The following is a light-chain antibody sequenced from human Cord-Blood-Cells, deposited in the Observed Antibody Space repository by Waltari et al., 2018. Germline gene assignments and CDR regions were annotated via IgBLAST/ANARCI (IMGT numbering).Light chain of an antibody. CDR3: SSYTSSSTLVV. CDR2: DVS. CDR1: SSAVGGYNY. Sequence: QSALTQPASVSGSPGQSIPIPCPGPSSAVGGYNYVPWYQQHPGKAPKLMIYDVSNRPSGVSNRFYGSKSGNTASLTISGLQAEDEADYYCSSYTSSSTLVVFGGGTKLTVL. J-gene: IGLJ2*01. V-gene: IGLV2-14*01.